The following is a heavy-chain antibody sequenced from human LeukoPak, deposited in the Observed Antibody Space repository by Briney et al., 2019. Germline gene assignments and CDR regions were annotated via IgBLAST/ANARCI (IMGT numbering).Heavy chain of an antibody. Sequence: GGSLRLSCAASGFTFSSYAMSWVRQAPGKGLEWVSAISGSGSTTYYADSVKGRFTISRDNSKNTLYLQMSSLRAEDTAVYYCAKVGDYYGSGKYSNFDYWGQGTLVTVSS. V-gene: IGHV3-23*01. CDR3: AKVGDYYGSGKYSNFDY. CDR1: GFTFSSYA. D-gene: IGHD3-10*01. CDR2: ISGSGSTT. J-gene: IGHJ4*02.